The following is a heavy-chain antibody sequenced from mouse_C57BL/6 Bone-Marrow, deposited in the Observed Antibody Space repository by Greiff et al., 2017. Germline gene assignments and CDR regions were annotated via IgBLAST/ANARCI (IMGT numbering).Heavy chain of an antibody. J-gene: IGHJ4*01. V-gene: IGHV1-50*01. CDR2: IDPSDSYT. D-gene: IGHD2-3*01. CDR1: GYTFTSYW. Sequence: QVQLQQPGAELVKPGASVKLSCKASGYTFTSYWMQWVKQRPGQGLEWIGEIDPSDSYTNYNHKFKGKATLTVDTSSSTAYMQLSSLTSEDSAVYYCARSGWSYAMDYWGQGTSGTVSS. CDR3: ARSGWSYAMDY.